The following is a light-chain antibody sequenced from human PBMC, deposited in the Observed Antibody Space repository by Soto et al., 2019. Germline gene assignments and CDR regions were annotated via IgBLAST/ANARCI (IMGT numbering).Light chain of an antibody. V-gene: IGKV1-39*01. CDR1: QSISTF. CDR3: QQSYTTPLT. J-gene: IGKJ4*01. Sequence: DIQMTQSPSSLSASVGDRVTITCRASQSISTFLNWYQQKPGKAPKLLIYAASNLQSGVPSRFSGTESGTGFTLTISSLQPEDVATYYCQQSYTTPLTFGGGTKVEIK. CDR2: AAS.